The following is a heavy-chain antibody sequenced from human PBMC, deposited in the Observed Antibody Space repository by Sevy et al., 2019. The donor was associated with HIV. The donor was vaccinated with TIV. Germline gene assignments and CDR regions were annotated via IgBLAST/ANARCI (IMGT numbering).Heavy chain of an antibody. V-gene: IGHV1-69*13. CDR2: IIPIFGTA. J-gene: IGHJ4*02. CDR3: ARERGYSSGWYFDY. CDR1: GGTFSSYA. Sequence: ASVKVSCKASGGTFSSYAISWVRQAPGQGLEWMGGIIPIFGTANYAQKFQGRVTITADESTSTAYMGLSSLRSEDTAVYYCARERGYSSGWYFDYWGQGTLVTVSS. D-gene: IGHD6-19*01.